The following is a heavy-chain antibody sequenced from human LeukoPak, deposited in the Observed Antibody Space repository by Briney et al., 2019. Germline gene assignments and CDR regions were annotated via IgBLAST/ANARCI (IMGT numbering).Heavy chain of an antibody. CDR3: ASDYGDYED. CDR1: GGSISSYY. Sequence: SETLSLTCTVSGGSISSYYWSWIRQPPGKGLEWIGEINHSGSTNYNPSLKSRVTISVDTSKNQFSLKLSSVTAADTAVYYCASDYGDYEDWGQGTLVTVSS. J-gene: IGHJ4*02. V-gene: IGHV4-34*01. CDR2: INHSGST. D-gene: IGHD4-17*01.